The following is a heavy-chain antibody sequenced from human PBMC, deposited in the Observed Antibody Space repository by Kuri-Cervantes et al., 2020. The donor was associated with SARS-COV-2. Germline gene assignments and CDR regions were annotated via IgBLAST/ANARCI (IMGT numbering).Heavy chain of an antibody. CDR2: VRGKANNYAT. CDR1: GFLFSASA. Sequence: GGSLRLSCEVPGFLFSASAIHWVRQGSGKGLEWVGRVRGKANNYATAYAASVKGRFTISRDDSKNMAYQQMNSLKTEDTAVYYCTTLIDYWGQGALVTVSS. J-gene: IGHJ4*02. V-gene: IGHV3-73*01. CDR3: TTLIDY.